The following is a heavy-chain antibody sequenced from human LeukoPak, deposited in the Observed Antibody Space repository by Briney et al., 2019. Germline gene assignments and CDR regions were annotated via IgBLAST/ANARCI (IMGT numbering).Heavy chain of an antibody. CDR1: GFTFSSYE. Sequence: GALRLSCAASGFTFSSYEMNWVRQAPGKGLEWVSYISSSGSTIYYADSVKGRFTISRDNAKNSLYLQMNSLRAEDTAVYYCAELGITMIGGVWGKGATVTISS. D-gene: IGHD3-10*02. J-gene: IGHJ6*04. CDR2: ISSSGSTI. CDR3: AELGITMIGGV. V-gene: IGHV3-48*03.